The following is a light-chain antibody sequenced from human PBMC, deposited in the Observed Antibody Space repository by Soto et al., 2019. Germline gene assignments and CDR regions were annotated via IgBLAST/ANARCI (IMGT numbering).Light chain of an antibody. CDR2: DVS. J-gene: IGLJ2*01. Sequence: QSALTQPASVSGSPGQSITISCTGTSSDVGGYNYVSWYQQYPGKAPKLMIYDVSNRPSGVSNRFSGSKSGNTASLTISGLQAEDEADYYCCSYTSSSSVGFGGGTKLTVL. V-gene: IGLV2-14*03. CDR1: SSDVGGYNY. CDR3: CSYTSSSSVG.